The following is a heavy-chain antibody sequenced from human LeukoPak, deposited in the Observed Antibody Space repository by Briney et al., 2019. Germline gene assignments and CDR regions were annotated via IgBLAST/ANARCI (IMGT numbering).Heavy chain of an antibody. Sequence: GGSLRLSCAASGFTFSSYWMHWVREVPGKGLVWVSRINSDGSSTSYADSVKGRFTISRDNAKNTLYLQMNSLRVEDTVVYYCARALRLGMDVWGKGTTVTVSS. CDR2: INSDGSST. CDR1: GFTFSSYW. V-gene: IGHV3-74*01. D-gene: IGHD5/OR15-5a*01. CDR3: ARALRLGMDV. J-gene: IGHJ6*04.